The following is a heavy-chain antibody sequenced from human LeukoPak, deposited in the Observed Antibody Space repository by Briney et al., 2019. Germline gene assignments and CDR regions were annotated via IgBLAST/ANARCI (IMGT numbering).Heavy chain of an antibody. CDR2: IRHSDSNT. Sequence: GGSLRLPCAASGLTFSSSDMSWVRQAPGSGLEWVSSIRHSDSNTYYADSVMGRFTISRDNSKNTLYLQMNSLSAEDTAVYYCAKRGNPTVGHHYLDVWGKGTTVSVSS. V-gene: IGHV3-23*05. CDR3: AKRGNPTVGHHYLDV. J-gene: IGHJ6*03. CDR1: GLTFSSSD. D-gene: IGHD1-1*01.